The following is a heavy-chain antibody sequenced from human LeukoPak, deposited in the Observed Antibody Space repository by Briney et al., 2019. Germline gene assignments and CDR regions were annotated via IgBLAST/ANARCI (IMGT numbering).Heavy chain of an antibody. V-gene: IGHV4-59*12. Sequence: SETLSLTCTVSGGSISSYYWSWIRQPPGKGLEWIGYIYHSGSTYYNPSLKSRVTISVDRSKNQFSLKLSSVTAADTAVYYCASVDPAAMEYYFDYWGQGTLVTVSS. D-gene: IGHD2-2*01. CDR1: GGSISSYY. CDR3: ASVDPAAMEYYFDY. J-gene: IGHJ4*02. CDR2: IYHSGST.